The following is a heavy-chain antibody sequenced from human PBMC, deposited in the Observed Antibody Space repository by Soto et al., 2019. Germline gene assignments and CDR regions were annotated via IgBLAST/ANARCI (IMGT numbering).Heavy chain of an antibody. J-gene: IGHJ5*02. CDR3: ARDRTDSGYYTNWLDP. Sequence: ASVKVSCKASGGTFGSDAITWVRQAPGQGLEWVGRIIPIFGTTNYAQNLQGRVTISADKSTLTSYMELHSPTSDDTALYYCARDRTDSGYYTNWLDPWGQGTQVTAPQ. CDR2: IIPIFGTT. V-gene: IGHV1-69*06. D-gene: IGHD3-22*01. CDR1: GGTFGSDA.